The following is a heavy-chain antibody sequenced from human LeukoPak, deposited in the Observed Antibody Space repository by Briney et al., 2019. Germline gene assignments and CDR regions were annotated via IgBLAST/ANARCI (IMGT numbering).Heavy chain of an antibody. CDR1: GYSISSGYQ. CDR2: IYHSGSA. CDR3: ARDPRWLTPDCTSTSCYENYFDP. Sequence: ETLSLTCAVSGYSISSGYQWAWIRQSPGKGLEWIGSIYHSGSAHYNPSLKSRVTISVETSKNQFSLKMYSVTAADTAVYYCARDPRWLTPDCTSTSCYENYFDPWGQGTLVTVSS. D-gene: IGHD2-2*01. V-gene: IGHV4-38-2*02. J-gene: IGHJ5*02.